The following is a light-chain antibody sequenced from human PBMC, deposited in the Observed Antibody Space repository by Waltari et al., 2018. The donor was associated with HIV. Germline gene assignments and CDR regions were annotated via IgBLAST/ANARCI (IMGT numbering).Light chain of an antibody. V-gene: IGKV3-20*01. Sequence: EIVLTQSPDTLSLSPGGRATLSCRASQSVLVSYLAWDQQKPGQAPRLLIYGSSNRATGIPDRFSGSGSGTDFTLTISRLEPEDFAVYYCQQYGTSLLTFGGGTKVEIK. CDR3: QQYGTSLLT. CDR1: QSVLVSY. CDR2: GSS. J-gene: IGKJ4*01.